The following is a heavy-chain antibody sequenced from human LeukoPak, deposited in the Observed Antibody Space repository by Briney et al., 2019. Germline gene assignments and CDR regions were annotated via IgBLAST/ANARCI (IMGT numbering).Heavy chain of an antibody. V-gene: IGHV1-69*13. CDR1: GGTSSSYA. D-gene: IGHD2-15*01. CDR3: ASGAAAVNWFDP. CDR2: IIPIFGTA. Sequence: GASVKVSCKASGGTSSSYAISWVRQAPGQGLEWMGGIIPIFGTANYAQKFQGRVTITADESTSTAYMELSSLRSEDTAVYYCASGAAAVNWFDPWGQGTLVTVSS. J-gene: IGHJ5*02.